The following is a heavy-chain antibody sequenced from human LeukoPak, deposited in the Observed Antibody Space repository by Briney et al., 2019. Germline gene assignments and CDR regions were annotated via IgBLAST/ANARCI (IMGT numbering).Heavy chain of an antibody. D-gene: IGHD3-22*01. J-gene: IGHJ4*02. CDR2: IYSGGST. CDR1: GFTVSDNY. CDR3: AKDSYYYDSSGYYYDY. Sequence: PGGSLRLSCAASGFTVSDNYMSWVRQAPGKGLEWVSVIYSGGSTYYADSVKGRFSISRDNSKNTLYLQMNSLRAEDTAVYYCAKDSYYYDSSGYYYDYWGQGTLVTVSS. V-gene: IGHV3-53*05.